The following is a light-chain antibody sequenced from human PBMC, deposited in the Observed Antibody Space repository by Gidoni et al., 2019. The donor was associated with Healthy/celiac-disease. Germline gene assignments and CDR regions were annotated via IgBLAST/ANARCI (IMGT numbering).Light chain of an antibody. J-gene: IGKJ1*01. Sequence: EIVLTQSPGTLSLSPGERATLSCRASQSVSSSYLAWYQQKPGQAPRLLIYGASSGSGTDFTLTISRLEPEDFAVYYCQQYDSSPWTFGQGTKVEIK. CDR3: QQYDSSPWT. V-gene: IGKV3-20*01. CDR2: GAS. CDR1: QSVSSSY.